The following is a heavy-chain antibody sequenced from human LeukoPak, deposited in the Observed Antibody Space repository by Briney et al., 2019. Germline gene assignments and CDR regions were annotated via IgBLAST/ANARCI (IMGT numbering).Heavy chain of an antibody. CDR1: GFTFSSYA. CDR2: ISGSGGST. J-gene: IGHJ2*01. D-gene: IGHD4-17*01. Sequence: GGSLRLSCAASGFTFSSYAMSWVRQAPGKGLEWVSAISGSGGSTYYAGSVKGRFTISRDNSKNTLYLQMNSLRAEDTAVYYCAKDPLHDYGDYAAEWYFDLWGRGTLVTVSS. CDR3: AKDPLHDYGDYAAEWYFDL. V-gene: IGHV3-23*01.